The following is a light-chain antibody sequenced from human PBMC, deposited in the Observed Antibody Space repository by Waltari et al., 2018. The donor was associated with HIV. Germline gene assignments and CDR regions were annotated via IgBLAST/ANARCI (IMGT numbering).Light chain of an antibody. CDR1: NIGSKS. J-gene: IGLJ3*02. CDR3: SAWDNSWCQWV. V-gene: IGLV3-21*04. Sequence: SYVLTQPPSVSVAPGKTARITCGGNNIGSKSVHWYQPKPGQAPVLVLYLDRCRPARVPGRFSGSKSGNSATLTNRGVEAGDEAVYFCSAWDNSWCQWVFGEGTKLTVL. CDR2: LDR.